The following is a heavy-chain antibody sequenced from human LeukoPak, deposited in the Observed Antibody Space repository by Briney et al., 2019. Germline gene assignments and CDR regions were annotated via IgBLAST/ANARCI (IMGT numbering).Heavy chain of an antibody. CDR1: GFTVRSNY. D-gene: IGHD5-18*01. CDR3: ARGKNTAMVDY. Sequence: GGSLRLSCAASGFTVRSNYMSWVRQAPGKGLEWVSVIYSGGSTYYADSVKGRFTISRDNSKNTLYLQMNSLRAEDTAVYYCARGKNTAMVDYWGQGTLVTVSS. CDR2: IYSGGST. V-gene: IGHV3-53*01. J-gene: IGHJ4*02.